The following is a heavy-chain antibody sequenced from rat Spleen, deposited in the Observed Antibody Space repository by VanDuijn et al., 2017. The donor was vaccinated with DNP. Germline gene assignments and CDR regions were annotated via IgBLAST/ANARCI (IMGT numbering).Heavy chain of an antibody. CDR3: ARGNNNYPYWSFDF. V-gene: IGHV6-6*01. J-gene: IGHJ1*01. CDR2: IKAKSNNYAT. D-gene: IGHD1-10*01. CDR1: GFTFSTAW. Sequence: EVQLVETGGGLVQPGNSLKLSCATSGFTFSTAWMYWYRQFPEKRLEWVARIKAKSNNYATDYTESVKGRFTISRDDSKSSIYLQMNRLRSEDTATYYCARGNNNYPYWSFDFWGPGTMVTVSS.